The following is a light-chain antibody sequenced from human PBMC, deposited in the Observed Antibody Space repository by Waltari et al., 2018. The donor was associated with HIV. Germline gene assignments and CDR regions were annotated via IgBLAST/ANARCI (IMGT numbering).Light chain of an antibody. Sequence: EIVLTQSPGILSLSPGERATLSCRARQSVSSSYLAWYQQKPGQAPRLLIYGASSRATGIPDRFSGSGSGTDFTLTISRLEPEDFAVYYCQQYGSSPWTFGQGTKVEIK. CDR3: QQYGSSPWT. V-gene: IGKV3-20*01. CDR1: QSVSSSY. CDR2: GAS. J-gene: IGKJ1*01.